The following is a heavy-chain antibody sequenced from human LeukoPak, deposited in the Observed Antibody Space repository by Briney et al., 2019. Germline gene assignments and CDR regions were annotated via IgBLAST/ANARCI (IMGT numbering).Heavy chain of an antibody. D-gene: IGHD3-22*01. CDR2: IVVGSAIT. CDR1: GYTFTRSA. J-gene: IGHJ4*02. Sequence: SVKVSCKASGYTFTRSAMERVGQARGKREERIGCIVVGSAITSYAQKFQERFSITRDMSTSTAYMELSSLRSEDTAVYYCAAGTSSGSSPYFDYWGQGTLVTVSS. CDR3: AAGTSSGSSPYFDY. V-gene: IGHV1-58*02.